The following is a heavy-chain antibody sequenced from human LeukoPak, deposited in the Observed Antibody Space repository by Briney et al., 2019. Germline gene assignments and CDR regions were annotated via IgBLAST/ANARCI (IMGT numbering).Heavy chain of an antibody. Sequence: SQTLSLTCTVSGGSISSGDYYWSWIRQPPGKGLEWIGYIYYSGSTYYNPSLKSRVTISVDTSKNQFSLKLSSVTAADTAVYYCVREGSGAAMMVFDYWGQGTLVTVSS. CDR2: IYYSGST. D-gene: IGHD3-3*01. V-gene: IGHV4-30-4*01. CDR1: GGSISSGDYY. CDR3: VREGSGAAMMVFDY. J-gene: IGHJ4*02.